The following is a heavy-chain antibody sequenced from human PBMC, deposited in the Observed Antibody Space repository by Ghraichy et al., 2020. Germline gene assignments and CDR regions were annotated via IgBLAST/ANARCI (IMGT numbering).Heavy chain of an antibody. CDR3: AREFGDYLWNYYYYGMDV. D-gene: IGHD4-17*01. J-gene: IGHJ6*02. CDR1: GFTFSSYW. Sequence: GESLNISCAASGFTFSSYWMHWVRQAPGKGLVWVSRINSDGSSTSYADSVKGRFTISRDNAKNTLYLQMNSLRAEDTAVYYCAREFGDYLWNYYYYGMDVWGQGTTVTVSS. CDR2: INSDGSST. V-gene: IGHV3-74*01.